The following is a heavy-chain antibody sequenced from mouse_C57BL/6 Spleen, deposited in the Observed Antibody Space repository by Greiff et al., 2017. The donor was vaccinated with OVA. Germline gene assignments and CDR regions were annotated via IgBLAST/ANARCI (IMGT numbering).Heavy chain of an antibody. CDR1: GYTFTSYW. D-gene: IGHD1-1*01. CDR2: IHPNSGST. J-gene: IGHJ2*01. CDR3: ARFLTTVVANFDY. Sequence: QVQLKQPGAELVKPGASVKLSCKASGYTFTSYWMHWVKQRPGQGLEWIGMIHPNSGSTNYNEKFKSKATLTVDKSSSTAYMQLSSLTSEDSAVYYCARFLTTVVANFDYWGQGTTLTVSS. V-gene: IGHV1-64*01.